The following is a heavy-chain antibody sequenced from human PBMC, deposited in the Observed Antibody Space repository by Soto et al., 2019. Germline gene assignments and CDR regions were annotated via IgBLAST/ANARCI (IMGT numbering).Heavy chain of an antibody. Sequence: GGSLRLSCVASGFPFSVYGMHWVRQAPGKGLEWVAVISYDGRNNNHAGSVKGRFSISRDNSKNTLYLQMNTLRAEDTGLYYCARDLTISEDNWFDPWGQGALVTVSS. V-gene: IGHV3-33*01. CDR3: ARDLTISEDNWFDP. J-gene: IGHJ5*02. CDR1: GFPFSVYG. CDR2: ISYDGRNN. D-gene: IGHD3-3*01.